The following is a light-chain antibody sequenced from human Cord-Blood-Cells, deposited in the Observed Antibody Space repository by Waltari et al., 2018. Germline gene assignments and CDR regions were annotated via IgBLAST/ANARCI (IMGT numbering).Light chain of an antibody. CDR3: QQYNNWPPWT. J-gene: IGKJ1*01. V-gene: IGKV3-15*01. CDR2: GAS. CDR1: QSLSSN. Sequence: EIVMTQSPAPLSVSPGARATLSCRASQSLSSNLAWYQQKPGQAPRLLIYGASTRATGIPARFSGSGSGTEFTLTISSLQSEDFAVYYCQQYNNWPPWTFGQGTKVEIK.